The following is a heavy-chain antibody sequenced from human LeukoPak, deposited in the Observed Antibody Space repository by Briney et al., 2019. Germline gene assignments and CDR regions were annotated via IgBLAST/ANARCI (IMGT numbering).Heavy chain of an antibody. CDR1: GFTFSNYN. V-gene: IGHV3-13*01. CDR3: IATGGRKTWDGFDY. CDR2: ILTAGTT. J-gene: IGHJ4*02. Sequence: GGSLRLSCAASGFTFSNYNMYWVRQVTGKSLEWVASILTAGTTYYPDSVKGRFTISRENAKNSLHLQMNSLRAGDTAVYYCIATGGRKTWDGFDYWGQGTLVTVSS. D-gene: IGHD2-8*02.